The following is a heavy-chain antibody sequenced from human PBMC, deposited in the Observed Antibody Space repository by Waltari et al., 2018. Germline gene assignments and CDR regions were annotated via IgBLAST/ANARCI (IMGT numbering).Heavy chain of an antibody. Sequence: QVQLVQSGAEVKKPGASVKVSCKASGYTFTDYYMHWGRQAPGQGLEWMGWINPDSGDTRFAQRFQGRVTMTRDASMSTAYMELSRLKSDDTAVYYCAKGGKVLFLEPVDFWGQGTLVIVSS. V-gene: IGHV1-2*02. CDR3: AKGGKVLFLEPVDF. D-gene: IGHD1-1*01. J-gene: IGHJ4*02. CDR2: INPDSGDT. CDR1: GYTFTDYY.